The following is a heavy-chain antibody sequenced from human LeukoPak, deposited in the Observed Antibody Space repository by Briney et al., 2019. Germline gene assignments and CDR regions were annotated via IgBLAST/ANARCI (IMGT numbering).Heavy chain of an antibody. CDR2: ISAYNGNI. Sequence: ASVKVSCKASGYTFTSYGISWVRQAPGQGLERMGWISAYNGNINYAQKLQGRVTMTTDTSTSTAYMELRSLRSDDTAVYYCARDLEGYCSSTSCYSISHSNDYWGQGTLVTVSS. CDR3: ARDLEGYCSSTSCYSISHSNDY. V-gene: IGHV1-18*01. J-gene: IGHJ4*02. D-gene: IGHD2-2*01. CDR1: GYTFTSYG.